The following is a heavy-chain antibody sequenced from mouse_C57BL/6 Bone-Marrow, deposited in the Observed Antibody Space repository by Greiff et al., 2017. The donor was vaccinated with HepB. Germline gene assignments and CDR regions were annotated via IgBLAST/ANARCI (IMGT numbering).Heavy chain of an antibody. CDR3: ARGDYSYFDY. CDR2: ISYDGSN. CDR1: GYSITSGYY. J-gene: IGHJ2*01. Sequence: EVKLQESGPGLVKPSQSLSLTCSVTGYSITSGYYWNWIRQFPGNKLEWMGYISYDGSNNYNPSLKNRISITRDTSKNQFFLKLNSVTTEDTATYYCARGDYSYFDYWGQVTTLSVSS. D-gene: IGHD2-4*01. V-gene: IGHV3-6*01.